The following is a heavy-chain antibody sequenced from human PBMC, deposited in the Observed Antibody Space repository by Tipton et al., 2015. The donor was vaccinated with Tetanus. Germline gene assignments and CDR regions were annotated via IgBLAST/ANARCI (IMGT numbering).Heavy chain of an antibody. CDR2: IHYTGFT. J-gene: IGHJ4*01. V-gene: IGHV4-61*03. Sequence: TLSLTCTVSGGSVSSGSYYWSWVRLPPGKGLEWIATIHYTGFTTYNPSRNSRVPTSIDTSRKYFSLSLRSLTAADSAVYYCARAAITSKFDDWG. D-gene: IGHD5-24*01. CDR1: GGSVSSGSYY. CDR3: ARAAITSKFDD.